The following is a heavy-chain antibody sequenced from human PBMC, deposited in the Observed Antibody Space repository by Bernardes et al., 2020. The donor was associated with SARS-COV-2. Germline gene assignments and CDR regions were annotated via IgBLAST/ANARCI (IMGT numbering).Heavy chain of an antibody. CDR2: VSGSGFTT. CDR1: GFIFSSYG. D-gene: IGHD6-19*01. CDR3: AKARIAVAESLDN. V-gene: IGHV3-23*01. Sequence: GGSLRLSCEASGFIFSSYGMTWVRQAPGKGLEWVAGVSGSGFTTFYADSVKGRFTISRDNSKNSLSLQMNSLRDEYTATYFCAKARIAVAESLDNWGRGSLVTVSS. J-gene: IGHJ4*02.